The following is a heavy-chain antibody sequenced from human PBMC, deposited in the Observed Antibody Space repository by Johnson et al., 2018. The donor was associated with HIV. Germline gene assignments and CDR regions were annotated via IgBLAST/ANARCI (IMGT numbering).Heavy chain of an antibody. CDR1: GFTFDDYG. J-gene: IGHJ3*02. D-gene: IGHD1-26*01. V-gene: IGHV3-20*04. Sequence: EVQLVESGGGLVKPGGSLRLSCAASGFTFDDYGMSWVRQPPGKGLEWVSGINWNGGRTGYADSVKGRLTISRDNAKNSLYLQMNSLRAEDTALYYCARAVGGSYHDAFDSWGQGTMVTVSS. CDR2: INWNGGRT. CDR3: ARAVGGSYHDAFDS.